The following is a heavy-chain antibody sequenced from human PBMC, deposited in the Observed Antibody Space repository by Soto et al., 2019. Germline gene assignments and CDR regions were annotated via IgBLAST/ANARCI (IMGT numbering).Heavy chain of an antibody. CDR1: GFTFDDYA. V-gene: IGHV3-9*01. CDR3: AKAGNYDYYYYYGMYX. Sequence: PGGSLRLSCAASGFTFDDYAMHWVRQAPGKGLEWVSGISWNSGSIVYAYSVKGRFTISRDNAKNSLYLQMNSLRAEDTALYYCAKAGNYDYYYYYGMYXWGQGTTVTVS. D-gene: IGHD1-7*01. J-gene: IGHJ6*02. CDR2: ISWNSGSI.